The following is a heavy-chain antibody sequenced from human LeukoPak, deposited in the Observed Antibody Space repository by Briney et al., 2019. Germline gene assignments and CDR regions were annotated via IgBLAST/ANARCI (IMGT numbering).Heavy chain of an antibody. D-gene: IGHD2-21*01. CDR2: IKKDGSEK. CDR3: VLTPYCGGDCYTHWYFDL. V-gene: IGHV3-7*01. J-gene: IGHJ2*01. CDR1: GFTFSSYW. Sequence: PGGSLRLSCAPSGFTFSSYWMSWVRQAPGKGLEWVANIKKDGSEKYYVDSVRGRFTISRDNAKNLVYLQMNSLRAEDTAVYYCVLTPYCGGDCYTHWYFDLWGRGTLVTVSS.